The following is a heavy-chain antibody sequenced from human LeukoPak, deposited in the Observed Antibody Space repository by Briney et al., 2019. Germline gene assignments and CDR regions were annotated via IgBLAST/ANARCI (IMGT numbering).Heavy chain of an antibody. J-gene: IGHJ4*02. V-gene: IGHV1-8*03. CDR2: MNPNSGNT. CDR1: GYTFTSYD. CDR3: ARDRQLRFLEWLHDY. D-gene: IGHD3-3*01. Sequence: ASAKVSCKASGYTFTSYDINWVRQATGQGLEWMGWMNPNSGNTGYAQKFQGRVTITRNTSISTAYMELSSLRSEDTAVYYCARDRQLRFLEWLHDYWGQGTLVTVSS.